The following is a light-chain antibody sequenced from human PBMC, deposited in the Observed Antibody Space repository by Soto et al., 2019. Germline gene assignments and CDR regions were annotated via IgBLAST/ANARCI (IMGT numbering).Light chain of an antibody. CDR2: EVS. V-gene: IGLV2-14*01. Sequence: QSVLTQPASVSGSPGQSSTISCTGTSSDVGGYNYVSWYQQHPGKAPKLMIYEVSNRPSGVSNRFSGSKSGNTASLTISGIQAEDEAVYYCSSYTSSSNPHVVFGGGTKLTVI. CDR1: SSDVGGYNY. J-gene: IGLJ2*01. CDR3: SSYTSSSNPHVV.